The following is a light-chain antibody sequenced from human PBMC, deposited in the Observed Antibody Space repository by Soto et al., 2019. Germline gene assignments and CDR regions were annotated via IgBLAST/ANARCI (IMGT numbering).Light chain of an antibody. CDR3: LQHKSYPRT. J-gene: IGKJ1*01. CDR1: QDISNF. CDR2: SAK. Sequence: DIQMTQSPSGRSASVRDRVTITCRASQDISNFLVWFQQRPGKVPKRLMYSAKRLESGVSSRFSGSGSGTEFTLTISSLQPEDFATYYCLQHKSYPRTFGQGTKVDIK. V-gene: IGKV1-17*03.